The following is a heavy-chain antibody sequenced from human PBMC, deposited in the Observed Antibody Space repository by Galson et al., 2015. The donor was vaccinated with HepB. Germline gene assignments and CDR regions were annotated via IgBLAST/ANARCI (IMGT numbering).Heavy chain of an antibody. CDR3: AVEKWELGADH. J-gene: IGHJ5*02. Sequence: SLRLSCAASGVTFSSYAMHWVRQAPGKGLEWVAVIRADGGNKYYADSVKGRFTISRDNSKTTLYLQMNSLRAEDTAVYYCAVEKWELGADHWGQGTLVTVSS. CDR2: IRADGGNK. CDR1: GVTFSSYA. D-gene: IGHD1-26*01. V-gene: IGHV3-30-3*01.